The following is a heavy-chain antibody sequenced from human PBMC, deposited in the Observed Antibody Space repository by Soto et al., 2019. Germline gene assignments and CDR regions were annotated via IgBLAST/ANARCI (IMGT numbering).Heavy chain of an antibody. D-gene: IGHD2-15*01. V-gene: IGHV3-30-3*01. Sequence: QVQLVESGGGVVQPGRSLRLSCAASGFTFSSYAMHWVRQAPGKGLEWVAVISYDGSNKYYADSVKGRFTISRDNSKNTLYLQMNSLRAEDTAVYYCARYGGTHGGGMEVWGQGTTVTFSS. J-gene: IGHJ6*02. CDR2: ISYDGSNK. CDR1: GFTFSSYA. CDR3: ARYGGTHGGGMEV.